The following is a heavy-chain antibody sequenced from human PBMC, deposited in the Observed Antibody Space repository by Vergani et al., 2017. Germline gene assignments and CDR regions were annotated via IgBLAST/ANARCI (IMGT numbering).Heavy chain of an antibody. CDR2: IKQDGSEK. J-gene: IGHJ3*02. V-gene: IGHV3-7*01. CDR3: ARDQPVVAAAFDI. CDR1: GFTFSSYW. D-gene: IGHD2-15*01. Sequence: EVQLVESGGGLVQPGGSLRLSCAASGFTFSSYWMSWVRQAPGKGLEWVAKIKQDGSEKYYVDSVKGRFTISRANAKNSLYLQMNSMRAEDTAVYSCARDQPVVAAAFDIWGQGTMVTVSS.